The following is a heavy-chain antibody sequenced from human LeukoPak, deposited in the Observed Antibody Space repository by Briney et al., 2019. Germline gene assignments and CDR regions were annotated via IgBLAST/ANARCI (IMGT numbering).Heavy chain of an antibody. CDR1: GFTFSSYA. CDR2: ISGSGGSA. V-gene: IGHV3-23*01. J-gene: IGHJ4*02. Sequence: GGSLRLSCAAPGFTFSSYAMSWVREAPGKGLECVSAISGSGGSAYYADSVKGRFTISRDNSKNTLYLQMNSLRAEDTAVYYCAKSLNYYDSSGPFDYWGQGTLVTVSS. CDR3: AKSLNYYDSSGPFDY. D-gene: IGHD3-22*01.